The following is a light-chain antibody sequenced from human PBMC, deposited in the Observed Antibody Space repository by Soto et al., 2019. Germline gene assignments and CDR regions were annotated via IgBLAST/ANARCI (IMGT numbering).Light chain of an antibody. J-gene: IGLJ2*01. Sequence: QSALTQPRSVSGSPGQSVTISCTGTSSDVGGYDYVSWYQQHPGEAPKLMIYDVTKRPSGVPDRFSGSKSGNTASLTISGLQAEDEADYYCCSYAGTYTHVLFGGGTQLTVL. CDR1: SSDVGGYDY. V-gene: IGLV2-11*01. CDR2: DVT. CDR3: CSYAGTYTHVL.